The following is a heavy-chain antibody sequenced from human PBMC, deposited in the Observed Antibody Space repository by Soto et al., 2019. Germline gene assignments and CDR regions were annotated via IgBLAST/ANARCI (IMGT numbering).Heavy chain of an antibody. D-gene: IGHD6-13*01. CDR3: ARVAAGFYYYGMDV. CDR2: MNPNSGNT. CDR1: GYTFTSYD. J-gene: IGHJ6*02. Sequence: ASVKVSCKASGYTFTSYDINWVRQATGQGLEWMGWMNPNSGNTGYAQKFQGRVTMTRNTSISTAYMELSSLRSEDTAVYYCARVAAGFYYYGMDVWGQGTTVTVSS. V-gene: IGHV1-8*01.